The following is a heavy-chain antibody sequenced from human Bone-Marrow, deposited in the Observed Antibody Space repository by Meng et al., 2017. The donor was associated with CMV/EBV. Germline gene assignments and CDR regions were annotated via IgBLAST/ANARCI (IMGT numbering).Heavy chain of an antibody. J-gene: IGHJ2*01. CDR1: GYSFTSYW. Sequence: GESLKISCKGSGYSFTSYWIGWVRQMPGKGLEWMGIIYPGDSDTRYSPSFQGQVTISADKSISTAYLQWSSLKASDTAMYYCARCYGSGSYYNDLGWYFDLWGRGTRVTVSS. CDR2: IYPGDSDT. CDR3: ARCYGSGSYYNDLGWYFDL. V-gene: IGHV5-51*01. D-gene: IGHD3-10*01.